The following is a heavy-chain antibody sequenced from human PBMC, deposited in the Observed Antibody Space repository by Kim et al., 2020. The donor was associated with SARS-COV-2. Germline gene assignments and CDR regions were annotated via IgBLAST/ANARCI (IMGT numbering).Heavy chain of an antibody. D-gene: IGHD3-22*01. CDR1: GGTFSSYA. Sequence: SLKVSCKASGGTFSSYAISWVRQAPGQGLEWMGRIIPILGIANYAQKFQGRVTITADKSTSTAYMELSSLRSEDTAVYYCARSRYYYDSSGYHFDYWGQGTLVTVSS. CDR3: ARSRYYYDSSGYHFDY. V-gene: IGHV1-69*04. J-gene: IGHJ4*02. CDR2: IIPILGIA.